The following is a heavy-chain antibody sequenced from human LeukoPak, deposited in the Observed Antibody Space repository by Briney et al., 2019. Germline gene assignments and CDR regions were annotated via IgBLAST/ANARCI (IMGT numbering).Heavy chain of an antibody. D-gene: IGHD3-22*01. Sequence: PGGSLRLSCAASGFTFSSYGMHWVRQAPGKGLEWVAVISYDGSNKYYADSVKGRLTISRDNSKNTLYLQMNSLRAEDTAVYYCARDLSYYYDSSGSYYFDYWGQGTLVTVSS. V-gene: IGHV3-30*03. CDR3: ARDLSYYYDSSGSYYFDY. CDR1: GFTFSSYG. CDR2: ISYDGSNK. J-gene: IGHJ4*02.